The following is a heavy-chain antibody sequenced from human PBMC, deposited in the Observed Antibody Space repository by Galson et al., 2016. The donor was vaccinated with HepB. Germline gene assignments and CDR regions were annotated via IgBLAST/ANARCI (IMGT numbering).Heavy chain of an antibody. D-gene: IGHD3-10*01. CDR2: IIPIFGTT. J-gene: IGHJ6*02. Sequence: SVKVSCKASGGTFSTFNSYAISWVRQAPGQGLEWMGGIIPIFGTTNYAQKFQGRVTFTADGSTSTVYMDLSSLRSEDTAVYYCARDNEFGFGESDYYYYGMDVLGQGTTVTVSS. CDR3: ARDNEFGFGESDYYYYGMDV. V-gene: IGHV1-69*13. CDR1: GGTFSTFNSYA.